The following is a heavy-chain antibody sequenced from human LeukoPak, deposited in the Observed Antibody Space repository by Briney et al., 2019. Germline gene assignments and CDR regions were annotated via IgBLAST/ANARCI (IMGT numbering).Heavy chain of an antibody. CDR2: INYSGST. CDR3: ATMTARYFDL. CDR1: GGSISSSNW. Sequence: PSETLSLTCAVSGGSISSSNWWSWVRQPPGKGLEWIGSINYSGSTYNNPSLKSRVTVSVDTSKNQFSLKLNSVTAADTAVYYCATMTARYFDLWGRGTLVTASS. V-gene: IGHV4-39*01. D-gene: IGHD2-21*02. J-gene: IGHJ2*01.